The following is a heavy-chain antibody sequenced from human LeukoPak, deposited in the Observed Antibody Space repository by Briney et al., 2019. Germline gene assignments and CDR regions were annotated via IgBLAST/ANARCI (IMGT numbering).Heavy chain of an antibody. CDR2: I. D-gene: IGHD2-8*02. CDR3: ARGRFVLVPSLERWYFDL. V-gene: IGHV3-13*01. Sequence: GGSLRLSCTASGFTFRNYDMHWVRQATGKGLEWVSGILSRLREGRFTISRENAKNSFYLQMDSLRAGDTGVYYCARGRFVLVPSLERWYFDLWGRGTLVTVSS. J-gene: IGHJ2*01. CDR1: GFTFRNYD.